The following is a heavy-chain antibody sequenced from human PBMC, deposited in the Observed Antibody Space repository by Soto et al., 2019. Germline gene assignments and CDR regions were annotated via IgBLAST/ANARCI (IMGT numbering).Heavy chain of an antibody. D-gene: IGHD3-3*01. CDR2: IIPIFGTA. Sequence: SVKVSCKASGGTFSSYAISWVRQAPGQGLEWMGGIIPIFGTANYAQKFQGRVTITADESTSTAYMELSSLRSEDTAVYYCARVDDFWSGPRNWFDPWGQGTLVTVSS. CDR3: ARVDDFWSGPRNWFDP. CDR1: GGTFSSYA. V-gene: IGHV1-69*13. J-gene: IGHJ5*02.